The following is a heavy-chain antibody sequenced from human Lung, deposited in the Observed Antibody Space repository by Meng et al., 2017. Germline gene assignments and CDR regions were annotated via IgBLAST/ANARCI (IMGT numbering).Heavy chain of an antibody. CDR3: ARGPTTMAHDFDY. D-gene: IGHD4-11*01. Sequence: HVQLNQWGAGLLNPSETLSLTGVVSGGSFSDYYWSWIRQPPGKGLEWIGEINHSGSTNYNPSLESRATISVDTSQNNLSLKLSSVTAADSAVYYCARGPTTMAHDFDYWGQGTLVTVSS. J-gene: IGHJ4*02. CDR2: INHSGST. V-gene: IGHV4-34*01. CDR1: GGSFSDYY.